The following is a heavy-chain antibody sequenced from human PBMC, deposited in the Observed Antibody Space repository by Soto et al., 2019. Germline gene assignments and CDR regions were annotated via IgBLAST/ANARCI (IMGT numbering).Heavy chain of an antibody. V-gene: IGHV5-51*01. CDR1: GYTFSTYW. Sequence: GESLKISCKGSGYTFSTYWIAWVRQMPGKGLEWMGIIYPGDSDTKYSPAFQGQVTISADKSINTACLQWTSLEASDTAMYYCARKFAPEFFDSWGQGTLVTVSS. D-gene: IGHD3-10*01. CDR3: ARKFAPEFFDS. J-gene: IGHJ4*02. CDR2: IYPGDSDT.